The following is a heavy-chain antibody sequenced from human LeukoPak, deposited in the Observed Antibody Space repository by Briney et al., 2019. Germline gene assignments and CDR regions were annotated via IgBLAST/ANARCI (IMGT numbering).Heavy chain of an antibody. D-gene: IGHD4-23*01. Sequence: SETLSLTWAVYGGSFSGYYWSWIRQPPGKGLEWIGEINHSGSTNYNPSLKSRVTISVDTSKNQFSLKLSSVTAADTAVYYCARGALRWTYFDYWGQGTLVTVSS. V-gene: IGHV4-34*01. CDR3: ARGALRWTYFDY. J-gene: IGHJ4*02. CDR2: INHSGST. CDR1: GGSFSGYY.